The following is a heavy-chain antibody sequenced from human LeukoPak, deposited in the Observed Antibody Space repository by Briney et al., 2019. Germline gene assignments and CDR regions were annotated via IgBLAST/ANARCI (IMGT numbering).Heavy chain of an antibody. Sequence: ASVKVSCKASGYTFTSYYMHCVLQAPGQRREWRGRINPSGGSTSYAQKFQSRVTMTRDTSTSTVYMELSSLRSEDTAVYYCARSVVVVTSHYSYYYGMDVWGQGTTVTVSS. V-gene: IGHV1-46*01. J-gene: IGHJ6*01. CDR2: INPSGGST. D-gene: IGHD3-22*01. CDR3: ARSVVVVTSHYSYYYGMDV. CDR1: GYTFTSYY.